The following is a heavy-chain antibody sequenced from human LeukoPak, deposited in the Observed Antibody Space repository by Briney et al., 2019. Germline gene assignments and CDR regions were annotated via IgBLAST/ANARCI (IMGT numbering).Heavy chain of an antibody. CDR2: IYHSGST. J-gene: IGHJ5*02. D-gene: IGHD4-17*01. V-gene: IGHV4-30-2*01. Sequence: SETLSLTCAVSGGSISSGGYSWSWIRQPPGKGLEWIGYIYHSGSTYYNPSLKSRVTISVDRSKNQFSLKLSSVTAADTAVYYCAREHTVTTRGHWFDPWGQGTLVTVSS. CDR1: GGSISSGGYS. CDR3: AREHTVTTRGHWFDP.